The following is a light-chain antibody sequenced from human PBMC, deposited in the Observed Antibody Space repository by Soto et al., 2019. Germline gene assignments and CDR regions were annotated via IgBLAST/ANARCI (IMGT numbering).Light chain of an antibody. Sequence: QSALTQPRSVSGSPGQSVIISCTGTSNDVGAYDYVSWYQQLPGKAPKLVIYDVSKRPSGVPARFSGSKSGNTASLTISGLQAEDEADYFCRSYAVRDTFFVFGIGTKVTVL. CDR3: RSYAVRDTFFV. CDR2: DVS. CDR1: SNDVGAYDY. J-gene: IGLJ1*01. V-gene: IGLV2-11*01.